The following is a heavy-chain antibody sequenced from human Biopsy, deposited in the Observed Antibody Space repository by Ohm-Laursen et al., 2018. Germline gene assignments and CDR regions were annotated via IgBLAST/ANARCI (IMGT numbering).Heavy chain of an antibody. Sequence: SLRLSCTASGFSFSSYGMHWVRQAPGKGLEWVAGLWYDGTNKYYADSVRGRFTISRDTSRNTLYMQMNSLRVEDTALYYCARDAEEFDSSGPRFDYWGQGTLVTVSS. J-gene: IGHJ4*02. D-gene: IGHD3-22*01. V-gene: IGHV3-33*01. CDR2: LWYDGTNK. CDR3: ARDAEEFDSSGPRFDY. CDR1: GFSFSSYG.